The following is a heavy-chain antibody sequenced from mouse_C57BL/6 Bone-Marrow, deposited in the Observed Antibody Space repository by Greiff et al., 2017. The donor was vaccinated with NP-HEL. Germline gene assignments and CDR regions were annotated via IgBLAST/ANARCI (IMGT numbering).Heavy chain of an antibody. CDR1: GYTFTSYG. J-gene: IGHJ2*01. Sequence: QVQLQQSGAELARPGASVKLSCKASGYTFTSYGISWVKQRTGPGLEWIGEIYPSSGNTYYNEKFKGQATLTADKSSSTAYMELRSLTSEDSADYFCARGGDRDGGYWGQGTTLTVTS. CDR2: IYPSSGNT. CDR3: ARGGDRDGGY. D-gene: IGHD3-3*01. V-gene: IGHV1-81*01.